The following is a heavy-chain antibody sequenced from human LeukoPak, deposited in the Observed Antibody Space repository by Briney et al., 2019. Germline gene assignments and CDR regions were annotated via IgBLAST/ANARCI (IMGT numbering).Heavy chain of an antibody. D-gene: IGHD3-16*01. CDR1: GGSITSSSYY. Sequence: PSETLSLTCTVSGGSITSSSYYWGWIRQPPGKGLEWIGIIYYSGGTYYNPSLKSRVTISVDTSKNRFSLKLSSVTAADTAVYYCARGYGGIYYYYMDVWGKGTTVTVSS. CDR2: IYYSGGT. V-gene: IGHV4-39*07. J-gene: IGHJ6*03. CDR3: ARGYGGIYYYYMDV.